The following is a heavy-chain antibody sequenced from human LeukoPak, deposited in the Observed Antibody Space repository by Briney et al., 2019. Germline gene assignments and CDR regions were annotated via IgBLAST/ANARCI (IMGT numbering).Heavy chain of an antibody. CDR3: ARVGDFWSGYYVFDH. D-gene: IGHD3-3*01. Sequence: ASVKVSCKASGYTFTGYYMHWVRQAPGQGLEWMGWINPNSGGTNYAQKFQGRVTMTRDTSISTAYMELSRLRSDDTAVYYCARVGDFWSGYYVFDHWGQGTLVTVSS. CDR2: INPNSGGT. CDR1: GYTFTGYY. V-gene: IGHV1-2*02. J-gene: IGHJ4*02.